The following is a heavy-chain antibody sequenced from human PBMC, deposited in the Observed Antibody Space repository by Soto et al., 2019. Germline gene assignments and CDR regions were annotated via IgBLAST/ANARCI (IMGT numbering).Heavy chain of an antibody. J-gene: IGHJ4*02. V-gene: IGHV3-15*01. CDR3: CWCGTIKYYFTQ. CDR1: GLKFSDAW. D-gene: IGHD1-26*01. CDR2: MKSIGSGGTR. Sequence: KAGGSLRLSCTVSGLKFSDAWMSWVRQVPGKGLEWVGRMKSIGSGGTRDYAAPVKGRFSISRDDSKNTVYLQMNSLKSEDSAMYYCCWCGTIKYYFTQWGPGTRVAFSS.